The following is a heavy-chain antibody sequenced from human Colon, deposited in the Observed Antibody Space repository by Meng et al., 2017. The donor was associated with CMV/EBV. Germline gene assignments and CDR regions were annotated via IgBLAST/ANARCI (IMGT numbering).Heavy chain of an antibody. CDR3: SNGLLGVQGH. CDR1: GFSFSESG. CDR2: IDTTNH. V-gene: IGHV3-30*02. J-gene: IGHJ4*02. D-gene: IGHD3-3*01. Sequence: LQVVESGGGGVQPWGSLRLSCGASGFSFSESGIHWLRQAPGKGLEWVSFIDTTNHYYADSVKGRFTISRDDSKRMVYLQMNNLKTEDTAMYFCSNGLLGVQGHWGQGTLVTVSS.